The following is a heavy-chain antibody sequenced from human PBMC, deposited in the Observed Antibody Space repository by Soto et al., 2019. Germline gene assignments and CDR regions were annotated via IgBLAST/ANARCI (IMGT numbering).Heavy chain of an antibody. CDR1: GFSISTSGVA. D-gene: IGHD2-2*02. CDR2: IYWDDDK. J-gene: IGHJ4*02. Sequence: QITLKASGPTLVKPTPTLTLTCTFSGFSISTSGVAVGWIRQPPGKALEWLAVIYWDDDKYYSPSLKSRLTITKDTSQSQVVLKMTKMDAVDTATYYSAHKVREVYTYVAYFDYGGQGTLVTVSS. CDR3: AHKVREVYTYVAYFDY. V-gene: IGHV2-5*02.